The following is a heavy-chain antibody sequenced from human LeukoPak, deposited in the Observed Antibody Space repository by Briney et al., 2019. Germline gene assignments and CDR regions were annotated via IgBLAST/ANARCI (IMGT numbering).Heavy chain of an antibody. V-gene: IGHV1-2*02. Sequence: GASVKVSCKASGYTFTAYYMHWVRQAPGQGLEWMGWINPNSGGTDYAQKFQGRVTLTRDMSISTAYMELSRLRSDDTAVYYCATLRYSAFDQFDYRGQGTLVTVSS. CDR3: ATLRYSAFDQFDY. CDR2: INPNSGGT. CDR1: GYTFTAYY. J-gene: IGHJ4*02. D-gene: IGHD5-12*01.